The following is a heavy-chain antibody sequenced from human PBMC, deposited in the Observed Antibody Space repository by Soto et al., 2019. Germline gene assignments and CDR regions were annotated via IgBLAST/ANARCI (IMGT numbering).Heavy chain of an antibody. V-gene: IGHV6-1*01. CDR3: AREYYDSSGYYSPDYFDY. CDR2: TYYRSKWYN. Sequence: SQTLSLTCVISGDSVSSNSAAWNWIRQSPSRGLEWLGRTYYRSKWYNDYAVSVKSRITINPDTSKNHFSLQLNSVTPEDTALYYCAREYYDSSGYYSPDYFDYWGQGTLVTVSS. J-gene: IGHJ4*02. CDR1: GDSVSSNSAA. D-gene: IGHD3-22*01.